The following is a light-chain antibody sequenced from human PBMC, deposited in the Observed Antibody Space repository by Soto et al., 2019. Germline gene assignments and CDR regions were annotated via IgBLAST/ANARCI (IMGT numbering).Light chain of an antibody. Sequence: HLVLTQSPSASASLGASVRLTCILSSGHTSYAIAWHQQQPEKGPRYLMKLNSDGSQNKGDGIPDRFSASTSGAERYLTISRLQSEDEGDYYCQTWGTGIRVFGGGTKLTVL. CDR3: QTWGTGIRV. CDR2: LNSDGSQ. CDR1: SGHTSYA. J-gene: IGLJ3*02. V-gene: IGLV4-69*01.